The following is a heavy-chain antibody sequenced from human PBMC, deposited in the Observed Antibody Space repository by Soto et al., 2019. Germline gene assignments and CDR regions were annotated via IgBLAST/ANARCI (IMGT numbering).Heavy chain of an antibody. Sequence: ASVKVSCKASGGTFSSYAISWVRQAPGQGLEWMGGIIPIFGTANYAQKFQGRVTITADESTSTAYMELSSLRSEDTAVYYCASKLGIAAAYGRNYYYYGMDVWGQGTTVTVSS. CDR3: ASKLGIAAAYGRNYYYYGMDV. J-gene: IGHJ6*02. D-gene: IGHD6-13*01. V-gene: IGHV1-69*13. CDR2: IIPIFGTA. CDR1: GGTFSSYA.